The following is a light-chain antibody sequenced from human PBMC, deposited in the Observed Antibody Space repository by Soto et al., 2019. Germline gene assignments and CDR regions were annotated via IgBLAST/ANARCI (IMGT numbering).Light chain of an antibody. CDR3: QQYNNWPRT. CDR1: QSVSSN. CDR2: GAS. V-gene: IGKV3-15*01. J-gene: IGKJ1*01. Sequence: NVMTQSPATLSVNTGERATLSCRASQSVSSNLAWYQQKPGQAPRLLIYGASTRATGIPARFSGSGSGTEFTLTISSLQSEDFAVYYCQQYNNWPRTFGQGTKV.